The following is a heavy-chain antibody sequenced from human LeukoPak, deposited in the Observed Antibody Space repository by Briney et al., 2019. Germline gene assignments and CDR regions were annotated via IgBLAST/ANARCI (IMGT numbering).Heavy chain of an antibody. CDR2: INPNSGGT. J-gene: IGHJ5*02. CDR3: ARDRAVEPSYDFDP. CDR1: GYTFTGYY. D-gene: IGHD3-3*01. V-gene: IGHV1-2*02. Sequence: GASVKVSCKASGYTFTGYYMHWVRQAPGQGLEWMGWINPNSGGTNYAQKFQGRVTMTRDTSTSTVYMELSSLRSEDTAVYYCARDRAVEPSYDFDPWGQGTLVTVSS.